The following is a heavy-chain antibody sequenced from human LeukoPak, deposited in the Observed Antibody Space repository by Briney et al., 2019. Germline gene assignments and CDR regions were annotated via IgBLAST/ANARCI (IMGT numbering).Heavy chain of an antibody. Sequence: SETLSLTCAVYGGSFSGYYWSWIRQPPGKGLEWIGEINHSGSTNYNPSLKSRVTISVDTSKNQFSLKLSSVTAADTAVYYCARHPSWDTPFDYWGQGTLVTVSS. J-gene: IGHJ4*02. CDR1: GGSFSGYY. CDR2: INHSGST. V-gene: IGHV4-34*01. D-gene: IGHD5-18*01. CDR3: ARHPSWDTPFDY.